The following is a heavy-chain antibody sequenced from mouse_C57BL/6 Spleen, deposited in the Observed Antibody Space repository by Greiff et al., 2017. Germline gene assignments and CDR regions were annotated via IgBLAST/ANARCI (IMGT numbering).Heavy chain of an antibody. CDR2: IQPNSGST. CDR3: ASRDTTVVEGYFDV. CDR1: GYTFTSYW. J-gene: IGHJ1*03. D-gene: IGHD1-1*01. V-gene: IGHV1-64*01. Sequence: QVQLQESGAELVKPGASVKLSCKASGYTFTSYWMHWVKQRPGQGLEWIGMIQPNSGSTNYNEKFKSKATLTVDKSSSTAYMQLSSLTSEDSAVYYCASRDTTVVEGYFDVWGTGTTVTVSS.